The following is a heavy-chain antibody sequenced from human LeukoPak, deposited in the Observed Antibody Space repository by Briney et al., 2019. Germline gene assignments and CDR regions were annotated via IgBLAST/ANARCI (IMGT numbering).Heavy chain of an antibody. CDR3: ARDLGAAHYYFDY. D-gene: IGHD6-6*01. CDR2: IIPIFGTA. V-gene: IGHV1-69*13. CDR1: GGTFSSYA. J-gene: IGHJ4*02. Sequence: SVKVSCKASGGTFSSYAISWVRQAPGQGLEWMGGIIPIFGTANYAQKLQGRVTITADESTSTAYMELSSLRSEDTAVYYCARDLGAAHYYFDYWGQGTLVTVSS.